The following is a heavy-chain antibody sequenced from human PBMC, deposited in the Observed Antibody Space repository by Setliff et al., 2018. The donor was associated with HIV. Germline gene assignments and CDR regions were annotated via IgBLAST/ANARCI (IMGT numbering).Heavy chain of an antibody. CDR2: ISDGSTTI. J-gene: IGHJ6*02. CDR1: GFTFSSYG. CDR3: ARGGGYDNGRYYLFGMDV. D-gene: IGHD5-12*01. Sequence: QPGGSLRLSCAASGFTFSSYGIHWVRQAPGKGLEWISYISDGSTTIYYSDSVKGRFTISRDDAKDSLYLLVSSLRVEDSALYYCARGGGYDNGRYYLFGMDVWGRGTTVTVSS. V-gene: IGHV3-48*04.